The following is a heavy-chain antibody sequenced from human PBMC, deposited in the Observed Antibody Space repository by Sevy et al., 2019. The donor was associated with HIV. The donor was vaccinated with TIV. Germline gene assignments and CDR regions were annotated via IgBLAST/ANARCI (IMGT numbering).Heavy chain of an antibody. J-gene: IGHJ4*02. CDR3: ARDKFLRLGELTLLYY. CDR2: IKQDGSEK. Sequence: GGSLRLSCAASGFTFSSYWMSWVRQAPGKGLEWVANIKQDGSEKYYVDSVKGRFTISRDNAKNSLYLQMNSLRAEDTGVYYCARDKFLRLGELTLLYYWGQGTLVTVSS. V-gene: IGHV3-7*03. CDR1: GFTFSSYW. D-gene: IGHD3-16*02.